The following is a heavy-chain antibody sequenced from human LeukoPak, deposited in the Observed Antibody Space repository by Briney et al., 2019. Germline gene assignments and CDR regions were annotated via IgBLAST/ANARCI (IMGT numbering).Heavy chain of an antibody. D-gene: IGHD2-15*01. CDR1: GYSFSSYW. CDR2: IYPGDSET. J-gene: IGHJ4*02. Sequence: GESLKISCKGSGYSFSSYWIGWVRQTPGKGPEWMGVIYPGDSETRYSPSFQGQVTISADKSIGTAHLQWSSLKASDSAMYYCARRCSGGNCNSFDYWGQGSLVTVSS. V-gene: IGHV5-51*01. CDR3: ARRCSGGNCNSFDY.